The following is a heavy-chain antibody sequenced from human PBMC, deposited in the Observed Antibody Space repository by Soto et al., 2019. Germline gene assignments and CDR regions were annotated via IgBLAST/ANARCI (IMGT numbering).Heavy chain of an antibody. J-gene: IGHJ3*02. CDR2: IKNNADGGTT. CDR3: TAMNDRDAFDI. V-gene: IGHV3-15*01. Sequence: EEQLVESGGGLVERGGSLRLSSAASGLTFTIAWLSWVRQAPGKGLEWVGRIKNNADGGTTDNAAPVKDRFTISRDDSKSTLYLQMNSLKIEDTAMYYCTAMNDRDAFDIWGQGTMVTVSS. D-gene: IGHD1-1*01. CDR1: GLTFTIAW.